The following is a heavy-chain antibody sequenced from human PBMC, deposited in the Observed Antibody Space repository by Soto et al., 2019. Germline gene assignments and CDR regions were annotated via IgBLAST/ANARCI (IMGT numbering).Heavy chain of an antibody. V-gene: IGHV3-23*01. CDR3: AKARYSSGWYKGYPLPQ. Sequence: GGSLRLSCIASGFTFSNYAMSWVRQAPGKGLEWVSAISGSGGSTYYADSVKGRFTVSRDNSKNTLYLQMNSLRAEDTAVYYCAKARYSSGWYKGYPLPQWGQGTLVTVSS. D-gene: IGHD6-19*01. J-gene: IGHJ4*02. CDR2: ISGSGGST. CDR1: GFTFSNYA.